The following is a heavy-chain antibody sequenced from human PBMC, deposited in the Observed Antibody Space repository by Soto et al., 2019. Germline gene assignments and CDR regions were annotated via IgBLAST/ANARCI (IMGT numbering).Heavy chain of an antibody. CDR2: IKQDGSEK. Sequence: GGSLRLSCASSGFTFSSYWMSWVRQAPGKGLEWVANIKQDGSEKSYVDSVKGRFTISRDNAKNSLYLQMNSLRAEDTAVYYCARADSSGYAFDIWGQGTMVTVSS. V-gene: IGHV3-7*01. CDR3: ARADSSGYAFDI. J-gene: IGHJ3*02. CDR1: GFTFSSYW. D-gene: IGHD3-22*01.